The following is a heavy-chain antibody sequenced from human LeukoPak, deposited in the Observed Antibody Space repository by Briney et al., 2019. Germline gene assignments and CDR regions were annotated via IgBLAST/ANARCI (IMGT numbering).Heavy chain of an antibody. CDR3: ARAKTDRLAYYDFWSGYTPDY. CDR1: GYTFTSYG. CDR2: ISAYNGNT. J-gene: IGHJ4*02. V-gene: IGHV1-18*01. Sequence: ASVKVSCKASGYTFTSYGISWVRQAPGQGLEWMGWISAYNGNTNYAQKLQGRVTMTTDTSTSTAYMELRSLRSDDTAVYYCARAKTDRLAYYDFWSGYTPDYWGQGTLVTASS. D-gene: IGHD3-3*01.